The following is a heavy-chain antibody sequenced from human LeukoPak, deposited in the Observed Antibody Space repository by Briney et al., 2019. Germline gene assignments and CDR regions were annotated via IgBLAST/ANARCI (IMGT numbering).Heavy chain of an antibody. CDR1: GFTFSSYG. Sequence: PGGSLRLSCAASGFTFSSYGMSWVRRAPGKGLEWVVVANIKQDGSDNSYVDSVRGRFTISRDNAKNSLYLQMNSLRAEGTAVDYCARDMILELPASSGYYYGMDVWGQGTTVTVSS. J-gene: IGHJ6*02. CDR3: ARDMILELPASSGYYYGMDV. D-gene: IGHD1-7*01. CDR2: IKQDGSDN. V-gene: IGHV3-7*01.